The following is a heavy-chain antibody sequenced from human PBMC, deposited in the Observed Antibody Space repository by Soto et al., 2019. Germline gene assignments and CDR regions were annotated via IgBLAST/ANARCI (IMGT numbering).Heavy chain of an antibody. V-gene: IGHV5-51*01. CDR3: ARLLCLSTSCYTGGRHFFDY. Sequence: PGESLPISCKGSGYSFSNYLIAWLRPLPGKGLEWMGIIYPAASDARYSPSFQGQVTISVDNSISTAYLQWRSLKASDTAMSYCARLLCLSTSCYTGGRHFFDYWGQGAL. J-gene: IGHJ4*02. CDR2: IYPAASDA. D-gene: IGHD2-2*02. CDR1: GYSFSNYL.